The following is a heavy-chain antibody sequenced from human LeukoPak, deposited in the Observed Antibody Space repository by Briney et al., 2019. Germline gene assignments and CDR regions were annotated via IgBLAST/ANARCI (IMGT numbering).Heavy chain of an antibody. D-gene: IGHD2-15*01. Sequence: GGSLRLSCTASGFTFTNAWMTWVRQAPGKGLEWVGRIKSKTDGGTTDFAAPVKGRFAMPRDDSTNTLYLQMNSLKTEDTAMYYCTTLYSHPQGKWGQGTLVTVSS. V-gene: IGHV3-15*01. J-gene: IGHJ4*02. CDR1: GFTFTNAW. CDR2: IKSKTDGGTT. CDR3: TTLYSHPQGK.